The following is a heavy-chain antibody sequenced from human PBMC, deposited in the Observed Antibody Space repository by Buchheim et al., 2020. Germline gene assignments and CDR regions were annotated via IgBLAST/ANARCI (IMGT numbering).Heavy chain of an antibody. CDR2: ITSSSNYI. V-gene: IGHV3-21*01. CDR3: AIRGEVYWYFDL. CDR1: GFTFSSYS. J-gene: IGHJ2*01. Sequence: EVQLVESGGGLVKPGGSLRLSCAASGFTFSSYSMNWVRQAPGRGLEWVSSITSSSNYIDYADSVRGRFTISRDDANNFLYLQMNSLRAEDTAVYYCAIRGEVYWYFDLWGRDTL. D-gene: IGHD3-10*01.